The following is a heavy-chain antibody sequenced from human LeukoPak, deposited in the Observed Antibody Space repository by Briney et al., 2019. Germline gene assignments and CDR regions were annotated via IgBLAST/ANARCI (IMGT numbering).Heavy chain of an antibody. V-gene: IGHV4-34*01. J-gene: IGHJ3*02. CDR1: GGSFSGYY. CDR3: ARGERFLEWLSANDAFDI. Sequence: PSETLSLTCAVYGGSFSGYYWSWIRQPPGKGLEWIGEINHSGSTNYNPSLKSRVTISVDTSKNQFSLKLSSVTAVDTAVYYCARGERFLEWLSANDAFDIWGQGTMVTVSS. CDR2: INHSGST. D-gene: IGHD3-3*01.